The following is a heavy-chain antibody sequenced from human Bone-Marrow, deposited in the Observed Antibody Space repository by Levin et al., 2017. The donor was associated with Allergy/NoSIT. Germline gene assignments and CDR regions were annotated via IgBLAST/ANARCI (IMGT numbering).Heavy chain of an antibody. D-gene: IGHD3-22*01. Sequence: GGSLRLSCAASGFTFSAYAIHWVRQAPGKGLDWLAVLSEDGSKESYGESVTGRFTISRDNSKNTVYMQMNSLRVEDTAVFYCARDRASWLIDLVDLWGQGTLVTVSS. CDR3: ARDRASWLIDLVDL. V-gene: IGHV3-30-3*01. CDR1: GFTFSAYA. CDR2: LSEDGSKE. J-gene: IGHJ5*02.